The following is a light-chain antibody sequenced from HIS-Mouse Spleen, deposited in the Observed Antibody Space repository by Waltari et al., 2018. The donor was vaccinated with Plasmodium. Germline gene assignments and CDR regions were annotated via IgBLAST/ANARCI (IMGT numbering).Light chain of an antibody. Sequence: SSELTQPPSASVSPGQTASITCYGPALTKTYAYWYQHKQGQSPVLVIYEDSKRPSGIPERFSGSSSGTMDTSTISGAQVEDEADYYCYSTDSSGNHRVFGGGTKLTVL. V-gene: IGLV3-10*01. CDR3: YSTDSSGNHRV. CDR1: ALTKTY. CDR2: EDS. J-gene: IGLJ3*02.